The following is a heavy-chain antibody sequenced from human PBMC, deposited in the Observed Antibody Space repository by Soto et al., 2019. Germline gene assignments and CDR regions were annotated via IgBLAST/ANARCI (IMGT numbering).Heavy chain of an antibody. Sequence: QVQLVESGGGVVQPGRSLRLSCAASGFTFSSYGMHWVRQAPGKGLEWVAVIWYDGSNKYYADSVKGRFTISRDNSKNTRYLQMNSLRAEDTAVDYCASWTDSGSYDPHEYYYYGMDVWGQGTTVTVSS. CDR2: IWYDGSNK. CDR1: GFTFSSYG. CDR3: ASWTDSGSYDPHEYYYYGMDV. J-gene: IGHJ6*02. D-gene: IGHD1-26*01. V-gene: IGHV3-33*01.